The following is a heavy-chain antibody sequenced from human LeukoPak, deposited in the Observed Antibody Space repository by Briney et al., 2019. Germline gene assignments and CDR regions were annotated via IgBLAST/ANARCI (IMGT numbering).Heavy chain of an antibody. J-gene: IGHJ5*02. CDR1: GASIGTYF. CDR2: IYTSATT. Sequence: PSETLSLTCTVSGASIGTYFWSWIREPAGKRLEWIGRIYTSATTNYNPSFESRVTLSLDTSKNQLSLRLTSVTAADTAIYYCARDRFGWFDPWGQGTRVTVSS. V-gene: IGHV4-4*07. D-gene: IGHD3-16*01. CDR3: ARDRFGWFDP.